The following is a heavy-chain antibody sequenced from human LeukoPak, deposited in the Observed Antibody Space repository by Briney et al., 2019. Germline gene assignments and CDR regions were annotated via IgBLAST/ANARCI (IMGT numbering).Heavy chain of an antibody. CDR1: GFTFSIYS. CDR2: ISGSTTYI. Sequence: GGSLRLPCAASGFTFSIYSMNWVRQAPGKGLEWVASISGSTTYIYYADSMKGRFTISRDNAKNSLFLQMNSLRAEDTAVYYCATTRYCNGGSCFALDYWGQGTLVTVSS. J-gene: IGHJ4*02. D-gene: IGHD2-15*01. CDR3: ATTRYCNGGSCFALDY. V-gene: IGHV3-21*01.